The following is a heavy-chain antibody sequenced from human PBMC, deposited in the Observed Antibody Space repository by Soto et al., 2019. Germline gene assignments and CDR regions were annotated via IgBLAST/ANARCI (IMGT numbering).Heavy chain of an antibody. CDR3: ARGRGLYNSGRSQLDS. CDR1: GDSFSKYT. CDR2: IIPRFGTT. Sequence: SVKVSCKASGDSFSKYTVNCVRQAPRQGLEWMGGIIPRFGTTNYAPTLQDRVTITADESMNTVYMELSSLRSEDTALYYCARGRGLYNSGRSQLDSWGQGTLVTVSS. V-gene: IGHV1-69*13. J-gene: IGHJ4*02. D-gene: IGHD1-1*01.